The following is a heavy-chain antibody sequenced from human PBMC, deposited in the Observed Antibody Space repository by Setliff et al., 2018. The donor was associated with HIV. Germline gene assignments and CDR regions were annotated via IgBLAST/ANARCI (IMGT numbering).Heavy chain of an antibody. V-gene: IGHV4-4*09. CDR3: ARRIDDSGSFPDKNWFDT. Sequence: PSETLSLTRTVSGDSISRYSWNWIRQSPGGGLEWIGFIFSSGSTKYNPSLQSRVTMSIDTSKNQFSLRLTSVTAADTAVYYCARRIDDSGSFPDKNWFDTWGQGSLVTVSS. CDR1: GDSISRYS. D-gene: IGHD3-10*01. J-gene: IGHJ5*02. CDR2: IFSSGST.